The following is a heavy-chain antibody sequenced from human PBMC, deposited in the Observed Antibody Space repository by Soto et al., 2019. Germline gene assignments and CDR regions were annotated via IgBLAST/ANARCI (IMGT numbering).Heavy chain of an antibody. Sequence: GGSLRLSCVVSDFSFNDVWMDWVRQAPGKGLEWVGRIKSKVDGGTTDYAAPVKGRFTISRDDSKNTLYLQMNSLKTEDTAVYYCTTPVVGAFFFRYWGQGTLVTVSS. D-gene: IGHD1-26*01. CDR3: TTPVVGAFFFRY. CDR2: IKSKVDGGTT. J-gene: IGHJ4*02. CDR1: DFSFNDVW. V-gene: IGHV3-15*07.